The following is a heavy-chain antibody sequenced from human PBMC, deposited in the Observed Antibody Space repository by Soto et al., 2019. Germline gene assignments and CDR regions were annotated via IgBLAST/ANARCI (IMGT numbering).Heavy chain of an antibody. J-gene: IGHJ4*02. D-gene: IGHD6-19*01. Sequence: PWGSLRLSCAASGVTFNNYAMSWVRQAPGKGLEWVSAFRSSGGYTYYADSVKGRFTISRDNSENTLYLQMNSLRAEDTAVYYCAKVGWDSSGWYYFDYWGQGAPVTVSS. V-gene: IGHV3-23*01. CDR1: GVTFNNYA. CDR2: FRSSGGYT. CDR3: AKVGWDSSGWYYFDY.